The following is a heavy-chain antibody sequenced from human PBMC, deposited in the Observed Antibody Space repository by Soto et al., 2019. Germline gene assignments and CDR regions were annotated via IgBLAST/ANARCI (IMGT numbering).Heavy chain of an antibody. CDR2: MGTAAAT. J-gene: IGHJ4*02. D-gene: IGHD3-10*01. V-gene: IGHV3-13*04. CDR3: VRARGGEYFGEQLS. Sequence: EVQLVESGGGLVQPGGSLRLSCATSGFTFSNYDMYWVRQATGKRLEWVSAMGTAAATYHPGSVQGRFIIARENARTSLYLQMNSLRAGDTAVYYCVRARGGEYFGEQLSWGQGTLVTVSS. CDR1: GFTFSNYD.